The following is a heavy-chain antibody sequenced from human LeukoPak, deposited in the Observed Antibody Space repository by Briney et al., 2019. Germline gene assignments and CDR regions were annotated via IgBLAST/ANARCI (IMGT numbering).Heavy chain of an antibody. Sequence: SETLSLICAVYGGSFSGYYWSWIRQPPGKGLEWIGEINHSGSTNYNPSLKSRVTISVDTSKNQFSLKLSSVTAADTAVYYCARGGESGYVDYWGQGTLVTVSS. V-gene: IGHV4-34*01. CDR2: INHSGST. J-gene: IGHJ4*02. CDR3: ARGGESGYVDY. CDR1: GGSFSGYY. D-gene: IGHD3-22*01.